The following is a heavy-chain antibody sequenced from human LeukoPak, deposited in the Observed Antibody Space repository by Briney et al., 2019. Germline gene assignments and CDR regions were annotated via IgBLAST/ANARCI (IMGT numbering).Heavy chain of an antibody. CDR1: GGSFSGYY. J-gene: IGHJ6*02. CDR2: INHSGST. CDR3: WRGWVATVYYHYGMDV. D-gene: IGHD5-12*01. Sequence: SSETLSLTCAVYGGSFSGYYWSWIRQPPGKGLEWIGEINHSGSTNYNPSLKSRVTISVDTSKNQFSLKLSSVTAADTAVYYCWRGWVATVYYHYGMDVWGQGTTVTVSS. V-gene: IGHV4-34*01.